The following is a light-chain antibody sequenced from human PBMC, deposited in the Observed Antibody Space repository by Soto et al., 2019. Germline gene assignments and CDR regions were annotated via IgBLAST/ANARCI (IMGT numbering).Light chain of an antibody. J-gene: IGKJ4*01. V-gene: IGKV1-33*01. CDR3: QQYGNLPALT. Sequence: DIQMTQSPSSLSAPVGDTVTISCQASQDITTYLNWYQQKPWKAPKLLIYDASNLETGVSSRFSGGGSGTDFTFTINSLQPEDIGTYYCQQYGNLPALTFGGGTKVQI. CDR1: QDITTY. CDR2: DAS.